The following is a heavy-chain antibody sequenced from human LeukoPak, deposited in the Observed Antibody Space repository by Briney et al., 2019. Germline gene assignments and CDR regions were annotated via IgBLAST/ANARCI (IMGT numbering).Heavy chain of an antibody. CDR2: IKSKTDGGTK. D-gene: IGHD3-22*01. J-gene: IGHJ5*02. V-gene: IGHV3-15*01. CDR3: TTDASITMIVVAPRYNWFDP. Sequence: PGGSLRLSCAASGFTFSNAWMSWVRQAPGKGLEWIGRIKSKTDGGTKDYASPVKGRFTIPKDDSKNTLYLQMNSLKTEDTAVYYCTTDASITMIVVAPRYNWFDPWGQGTLVTVSS. CDR1: GFTFSNAW.